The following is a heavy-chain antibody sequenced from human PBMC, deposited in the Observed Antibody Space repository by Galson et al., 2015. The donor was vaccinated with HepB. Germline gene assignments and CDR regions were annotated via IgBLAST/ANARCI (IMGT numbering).Heavy chain of an antibody. CDR3: ARDRRVVVVVAATTEEGDNWFNP. CDR2: ISAYNGNT. V-gene: IGHV1-18*01. Sequence: SVKVSCKASGYTFTSYGISWVRQAPGQGLEWMGWISAYNGNTNYAQKLQGRVTMTTDTSTSTAYMELRSLRSDDTAVYYCARDRRVVVVVAATTEEGDNWFNPWGQGTLVTVSS. D-gene: IGHD2-15*01. CDR1: GYTFTSYG. J-gene: IGHJ5*02.